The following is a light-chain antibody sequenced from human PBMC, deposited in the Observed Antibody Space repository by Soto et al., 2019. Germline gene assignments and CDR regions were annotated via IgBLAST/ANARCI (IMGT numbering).Light chain of an antibody. CDR3: QHYKSYTWT. CDR2: KTS. CDR1: QTISSW. V-gene: IGKV1-5*03. J-gene: IGKJ1*01. Sequence: DIQMTQSPSTLSGSVGDRVTITCRDSQTISSWLAWYQQKRGKAPKLXIYKTSTLTSGVPSRFSGSGSGTEFTLTISSLQPDDFAIYYCQHYKSYTWTFGQGTKVDIK.